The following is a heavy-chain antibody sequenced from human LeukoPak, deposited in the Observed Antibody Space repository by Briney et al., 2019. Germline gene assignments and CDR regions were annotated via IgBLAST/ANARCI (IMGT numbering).Heavy chain of an antibody. J-gene: IGHJ4*02. D-gene: IGHD3-3*01. CDR1: GFTFSSYW. V-gene: IGHV3-7*01. CDR3: ARKVGGHDFWSGYYTGPLDY. CDR2: IKQDGNEK. Sequence: GGSLRLSCAASGFTFSSYWMSWVRQAPGKGLEWVANIKQDGNEKYYVDSVKGRFTISRDNAKNSLYLQMNSLRAEDTAVYYCARKVGGHDFWSGYYTGPLDYWGQGTLVTVSS.